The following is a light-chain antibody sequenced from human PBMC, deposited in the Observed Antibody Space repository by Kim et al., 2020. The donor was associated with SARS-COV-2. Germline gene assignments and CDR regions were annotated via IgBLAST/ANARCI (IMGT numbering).Light chain of an antibody. CDR2: EIS. CDR1: SSDVGNYKY. CDR3: CSYAGSNNFEVV. J-gene: IGLJ2*01. V-gene: IGLV2-8*01. Sequence: QSALTQPPSSSGSPVQSVTISFTGTSSDVGNYKYVSWYQQHPGKAPKLMIYEISQRTSGIPDRFSGSKSGNTASLTVSGLQAEDEADYYCCSYAGSNNFEVVFGGGTQLTV.